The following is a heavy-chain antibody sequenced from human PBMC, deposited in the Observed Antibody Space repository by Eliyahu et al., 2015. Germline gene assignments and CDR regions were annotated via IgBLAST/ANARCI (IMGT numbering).Heavy chain of an antibody. CDR1: GFTFSXYW. D-gene: IGHD2-21*02. J-gene: IGHJ4*02. Sequence: EVHLVESGGGLVQPGGSLRLSCXASGFTFSXYWMHWVRQAPGKGLVWVSRINSDGSATRDADSVKGRFTISRDNAKNTLYLQLNSLRAEDTAVYYCARAPRGGDLDYWGQGTLVTVSS. V-gene: IGHV3-74*01. CDR3: ARAPRGGDLDY. CDR2: INSDGSAT.